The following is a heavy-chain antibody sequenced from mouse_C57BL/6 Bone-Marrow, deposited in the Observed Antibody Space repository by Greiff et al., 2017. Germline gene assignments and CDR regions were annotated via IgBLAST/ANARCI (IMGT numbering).Heavy chain of an antibody. V-gene: IGHV5-9-1*02. CDR2: ISSGGDYI. Sequence: VQLVESGEGLVKPGGSLKLSCAASGFTFSSYAMSWVRQTPEKRLEWVAYISSGGDYIYYADTVKGRFTISRDNARNTLYLQMSSLKSEDTAMYYCTSHYYGSSYLYFDYWGQGTTLTVSS. D-gene: IGHD1-1*01. CDR3: TSHYYGSSYLYFDY. J-gene: IGHJ2*01. CDR1: GFTFSSYA.